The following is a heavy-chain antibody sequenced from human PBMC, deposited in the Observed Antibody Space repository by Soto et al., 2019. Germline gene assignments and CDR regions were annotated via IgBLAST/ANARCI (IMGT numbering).Heavy chain of an antibody. CDR3: ASGYSSSWTELYY. V-gene: IGHV5-51*01. CDR1: GYSFTSYW. J-gene: IGHJ4*02. D-gene: IGHD6-13*01. CDR2: IYPGDSDT. Sequence: GESLKISCKGSGYSFTSYWIGWVRQMPGKGLEWMGIIYPGDSDTRYSPSFQGQVTISADKPISTAYLQWSSLKASDTAMYYCASGYSSSWTELYYWGQGTLVTVSS.